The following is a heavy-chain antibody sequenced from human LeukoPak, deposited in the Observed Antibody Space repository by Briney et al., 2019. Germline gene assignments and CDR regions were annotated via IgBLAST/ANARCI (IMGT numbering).Heavy chain of an antibody. J-gene: IGHJ4*02. Sequence: SETLSLTCAVYGGSFSGYYWSWIRQPPGKGLEWIGEINHSGSTNYNPSLKSRVTISVDTSKNQFSLKLSSVTAADTAVYYCARATMIVVAPDYWGQGTLVTVSS. D-gene: IGHD3-22*01. CDR2: INHSGST. CDR3: ARATMIVVAPDY. CDR1: GGSFSGYY. V-gene: IGHV4-34*01.